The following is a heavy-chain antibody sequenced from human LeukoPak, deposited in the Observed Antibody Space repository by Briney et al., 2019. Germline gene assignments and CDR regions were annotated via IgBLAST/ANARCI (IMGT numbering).Heavy chain of an antibody. CDR2: ISSSSNYI. J-gene: IGHJ4*02. CDR3: ARVPADY. Sequence: PGGSLRLSCAASGFPFSSYSMNWVRQAPGKGLEWVSSISSSSNYIYYADSVKGRFTISRDNAKNSLYLQMNSLRADDTAVYYCARVPADYWGQGTLVTVSS. V-gene: IGHV3-21*01. CDR1: GFPFSSYS.